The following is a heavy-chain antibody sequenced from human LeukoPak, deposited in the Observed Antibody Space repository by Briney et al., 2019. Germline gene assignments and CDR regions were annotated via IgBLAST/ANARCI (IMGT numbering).Heavy chain of an antibody. Sequence: GASVKVSCKASGYTFTGYYMHWVRQAPGQGLEWMGRINPNSGGTNYAQKFQGRVTMTRDTSISIAYMELSRLRSDDTAVYYCARDSTQRYYYDSSGYYYGVDYWGQGTLVTVSS. CDR2: INPNSGGT. J-gene: IGHJ4*02. CDR3: ARDSTQRYYYDSSGYYYGVDY. CDR1: GYTFTGYY. D-gene: IGHD3-22*01. V-gene: IGHV1-2*06.